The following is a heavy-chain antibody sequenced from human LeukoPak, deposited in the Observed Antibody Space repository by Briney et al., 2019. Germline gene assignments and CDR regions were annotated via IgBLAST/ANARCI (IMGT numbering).Heavy chain of an antibody. CDR1: GGSISSSSYY. CDR3: ARQLYTMVRGLGSWFDP. D-gene: IGHD3-10*01. CDR2: IYYSGST. J-gene: IGHJ5*02. V-gene: IGHV4-39*01. Sequence: PSETLSLTCTVSGGSISSSSYYWGWIRQPPGKGLEWIGSIYYSGSTYYNPSLKSRVTISVDTSKNQFSLKLSSVTAADTAVYYCARQLYTMVRGLGSWFDPWGQGTLVTVSS.